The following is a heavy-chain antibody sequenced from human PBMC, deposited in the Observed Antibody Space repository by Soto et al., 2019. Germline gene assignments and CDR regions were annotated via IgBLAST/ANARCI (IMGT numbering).Heavy chain of an antibody. V-gene: IGHV3-53*01. D-gene: IGHD5-12*01. J-gene: IGHJ4*02. Sequence: EVQLVESGGGLIQPGGSLRLSCAASGFTVSNNYLHWVRQAPGKGLEWVSVINSGGSTYYADPVKGRFTISRDNSKNTLYLQMNSLRAEDTAVYYCTKGKGYLIDNWGQGTLVTVSS. CDR1: GFTVSNNY. CDR3: TKGKGYLIDN. CDR2: INSGGST.